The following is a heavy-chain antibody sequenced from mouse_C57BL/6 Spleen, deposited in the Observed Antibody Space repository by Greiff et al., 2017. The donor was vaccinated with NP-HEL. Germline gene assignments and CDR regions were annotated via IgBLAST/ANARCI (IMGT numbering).Heavy chain of an antibody. V-gene: IGHV1-54*01. CDR1: GYAFTNYL. CDR2: INPGSGGT. D-gene: IGHD1-1*01. J-gene: IGHJ1*03. CDR3: AREGPLFITTVRGYFDV. Sequence: VQLQQSGPELVRPGTSVKVSCKASGYAFTNYLIEWVKQRPGQGLEWIGVINPGSGGTNYNEKFKGKATLTADKSSSTAYMQLSSLTSEDSAVYFCAREGPLFITTVRGYFDVWGTGTTVTVSS.